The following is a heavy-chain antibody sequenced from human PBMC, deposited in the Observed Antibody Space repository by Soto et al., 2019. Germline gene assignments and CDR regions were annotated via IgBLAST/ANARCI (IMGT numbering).Heavy chain of an antibody. J-gene: IGHJ6*02. CDR2: INPNSGGT. V-gene: IGHV1-2*02. CDR3: AREKKLTLWYYGMDV. CDR1: GYTFTGYY. D-gene: IGHD2-15*01. Sequence: XSVKVSCKASGYTFTGYYMHWVRQAPGQGLEWMGWINPNSGGTNYAQKFQGRVTMTRDTSISTAYMELSRLRSDDTAVYYCAREKKLTLWYYGMDVWGQGTTVTVSS.